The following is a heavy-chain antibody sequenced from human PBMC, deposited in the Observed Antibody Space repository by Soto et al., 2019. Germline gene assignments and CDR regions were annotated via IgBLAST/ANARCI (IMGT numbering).Heavy chain of an antibody. V-gene: IGHV4-39*01. J-gene: IGHJ3*02. D-gene: IGHD4-17*01. CDR3: ARRRTLRGAFDI. CDR1: DGSISSSSYY. Sequence: SETLSLTCTVSDGSISSSSYYWGWIRQPPGKGLEWIGSIYYSGSTYYNPSLKSRVTISVDTSKNQFSLKLSSVTAADTAVYYCARRRTLRGAFDIWGQGKLV. CDR2: IYYSGST.